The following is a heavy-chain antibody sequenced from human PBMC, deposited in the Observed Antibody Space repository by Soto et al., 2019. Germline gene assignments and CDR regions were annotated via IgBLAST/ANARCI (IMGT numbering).Heavy chain of an antibody. CDR1: GFTFSSYW. CDR3: ASNSYWYYYDSSGQYYFDY. CDR2: IKQDGSEK. V-gene: IGHV3-7*05. J-gene: IGHJ4*02. Sequence: ESGGGLVQPGGSLRLSCAASGFTFSSYWMSWVRQAPGKGLEWVANIKQDGSEKYYVDSVKGRFTISRDNAKNSLYLQMNSLRAEDTAVYYCASNSYWYYYDSSGQYYFDYWGQGTLVTVSS. D-gene: IGHD3-22*01.